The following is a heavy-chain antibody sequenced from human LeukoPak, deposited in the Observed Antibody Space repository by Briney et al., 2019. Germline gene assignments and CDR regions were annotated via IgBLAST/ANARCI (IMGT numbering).Heavy chain of an antibody. CDR2: INPSGGST. J-gene: IGHJ3*02. Sequence: ASVKVSCKASGYTFTSYYMHLVRQAPGQGLEWMGIINPSGGSTSYAQKFQGRVTMTRDTSTSTVYMELSSLRSEDTAVYYCARDRYSSSWRPDAFDIWGQGTMVAVSS. D-gene: IGHD6-13*01. CDR1: GYTFTSYY. CDR3: ARDRYSSSWRPDAFDI. V-gene: IGHV1-46*01.